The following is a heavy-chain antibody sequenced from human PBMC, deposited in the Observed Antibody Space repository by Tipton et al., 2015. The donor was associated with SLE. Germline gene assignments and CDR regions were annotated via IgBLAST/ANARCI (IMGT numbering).Heavy chain of an antibody. CDR3: ARGAYDWGSYFVDS. V-gene: IGHV4-59*01. J-gene: IGHJ5*01. Sequence: TLSLTCTVSGGSISSYYWSWIRQPPGKGLEWIGYIHYSGTTNYNPSLKSRVTMSVDTSKNQFSLNLRSVTAADTAMYYCARGAYDWGSYFVDSWGQGTLVSVSS. D-gene: IGHD7-27*01. CDR1: GGSISSYY. CDR2: IHYSGTT.